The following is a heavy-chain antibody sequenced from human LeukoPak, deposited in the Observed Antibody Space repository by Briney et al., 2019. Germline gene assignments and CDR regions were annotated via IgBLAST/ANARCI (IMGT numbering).Heavy chain of an antibody. V-gene: IGHV3-48*03. CDR2: ISSSGSTI. Sequence: GGSLRLSCAASGFTFSSYEMNWVRQAPGKGLEWVSYISSSGSTIYYADSVKGRFTISRDNAKNSLYLQMNSLGAEDTAVYYCARYTEYYFDYWGQGTLVTVSS. CDR1: GFTFSSYE. J-gene: IGHJ4*02. CDR3: ARYTEYYFDY. D-gene: IGHD2-2*02.